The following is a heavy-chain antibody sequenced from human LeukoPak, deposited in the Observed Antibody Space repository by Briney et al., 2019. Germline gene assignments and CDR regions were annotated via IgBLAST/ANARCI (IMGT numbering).Heavy chain of an antibody. V-gene: IGHV3-7*01. CDR2: IKQYGSEK. Sequence: GGSLRLSCAASGFTFSSYWMSWVRQAPGKGLEWVANIKQYGSEKYYVDSVKGRFTISRDNAKNSLYLQMNSLRAEDTAVYYCARDDGDYGVEYFQHWGQGTLVTVSS. D-gene: IGHD4-17*01. CDR1: GFTFSSYW. J-gene: IGHJ1*01. CDR3: ARDDGDYGVEYFQH.